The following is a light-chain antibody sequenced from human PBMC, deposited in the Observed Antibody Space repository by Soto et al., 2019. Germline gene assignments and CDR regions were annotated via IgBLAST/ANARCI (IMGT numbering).Light chain of an antibody. CDR1: ASISTY. CDR2: DVF. CDR3: QQSYMYPRT. J-gene: IGKJ1*01. Sequence: DIQMTPCPSSLSASVRARVTITCGACASISTYLNRYQEKSGMAAKWLVSDVFTWQTGVPSLCGGSGSWTDFTPTISSLQPEDFATYYCQQSYMYPRTFGQGTKVDIK. V-gene: IGKV1-39*01.